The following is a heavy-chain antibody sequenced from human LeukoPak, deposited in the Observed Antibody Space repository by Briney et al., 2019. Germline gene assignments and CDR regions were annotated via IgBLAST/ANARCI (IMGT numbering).Heavy chain of an antibody. CDR1: GYTLTGYY. V-gene: IGHV1-2*02. Sequence: GASVKVSCKASGYTLTGYYMHWVRQAPGQGLEWMGWINPNSGGTNYAQKFQGRVTMTRDTSISTAYMELSRLRSDDTAVYYCARGLQDIVVVVAVELDAFDIWGQGTMVTVSS. J-gene: IGHJ3*02. D-gene: IGHD2-15*01. CDR3: ARGLQDIVVVVAVELDAFDI. CDR2: INPNSGGT.